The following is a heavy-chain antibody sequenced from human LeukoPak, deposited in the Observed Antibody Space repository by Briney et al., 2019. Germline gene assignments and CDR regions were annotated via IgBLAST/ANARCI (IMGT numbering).Heavy chain of an antibody. J-gene: IGHJ3*02. CDR2: INPNSGGT. V-gene: IGHV1-2*02. CDR3: ARDGCYSDSSGYWGPHDAFDI. Sequence: GASVKVSCKASGYTFTGYYMHWVRPAPGQGLEWMGWINPNSGGTNYAQKFQGRVTMTRDTSISTAYMELSRLRSDDTAVYYCARDGCYSDSSGYWGPHDAFDIWGQGTMVTVSS. CDR1: GYTFTGYY. D-gene: IGHD3-22*01.